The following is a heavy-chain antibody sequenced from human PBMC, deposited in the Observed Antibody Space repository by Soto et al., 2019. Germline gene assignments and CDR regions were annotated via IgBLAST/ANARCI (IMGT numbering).Heavy chain of an antibody. V-gene: IGHV1-69*08. Sequence: QVQLVQSGAEVKKPGSSVKVSCKASGGTISRYSITWVRQAPGHGLEWIGRVIPIFGIPTYAQKFQVRVTITADESTSTASMELSSLRSDDTAVYYCAREDRDRETGLVPAAIDGMDVWGQGTTVTVSS. J-gene: IGHJ6*02. CDR1: GGTISRYS. CDR3: AREDRDRETGLVPAAIDGMDV. D-gene: IGHD2-2*01. CDR2: VIPIFGIP.